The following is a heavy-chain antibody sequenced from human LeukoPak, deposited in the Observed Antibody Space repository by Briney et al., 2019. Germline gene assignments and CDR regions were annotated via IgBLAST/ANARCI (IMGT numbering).Heavy chain of an antibody. CDR2: IYSGGST. V-gene: IGHV3-66*01. J-gene: IGHJ4*02. D-gene: IGHD5-18*01. CDR1: GFTFSNYA. CDR3: ARYRGYSYVDY. Sequence: GGSLRLSCAVSGFTFSNYAMSWVRQAPGKGLEWVSVIYSGGSTYYADSVKGRFTISRDNSKNTLYLQMNSLRAEDTAVYYCARYRGYSYVDYWGQGTLVTVSS.